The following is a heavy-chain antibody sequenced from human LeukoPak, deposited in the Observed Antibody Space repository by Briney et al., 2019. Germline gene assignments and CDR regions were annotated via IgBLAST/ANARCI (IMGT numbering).Heavy chain of an antibody. V-gene: IGHV3-7*03. D-gene: IGHD3-10*01. CDR1: GFTFSSYE. CDR3: ARDWVAGVPFDAFDI. Sequence: GGSLRLSCAASGFTFSSYEMNWVRQAPGEGLEWVANIKEDGSEKYYVDSVKGRFTISRDNAQNSVYLHMNSLTAEDTSLYYCARDWVAGVPFDAFDIWGQGTMVSVSS. J-gene: IGHJ3*02. CDR2: IKEDGSEK.